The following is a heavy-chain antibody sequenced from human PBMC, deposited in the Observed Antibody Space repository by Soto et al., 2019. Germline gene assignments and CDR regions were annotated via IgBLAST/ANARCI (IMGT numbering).Heavy chain of an antibody. V-gene: IGHV4-39*01. Sequence: SETLSLTCTVSGGSISSSSYYWGWIRQPPGKELEWIGSIYYSGSTYYNPSLKSRVTISVDTSKNQFSLKLSSVTAADTAVYYCARLRRPRYYDSSGYLFDYWGQGTLVTVSS. CDR2: IYYSGST. J-gene: IGHJ4*02. CDR3: ARLRRPRYYDSSGYLFDY. D-gene: IGHD3-22*01. CDR1: GGSISSSSYY.